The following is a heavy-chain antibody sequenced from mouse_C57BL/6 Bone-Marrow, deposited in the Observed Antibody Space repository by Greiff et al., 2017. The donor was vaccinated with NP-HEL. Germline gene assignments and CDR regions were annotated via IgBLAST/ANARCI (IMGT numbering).Heavy chain of an antibody. CDR1: GFSFNTYA. CDR2: IRSKSNNYAT. CDR3: VRRRAYYYGSSVRAWFAY. Sequence: EVMLVESGGGLVQPKGSLKLSCAASGFSFNTYAMNWVRQAPGKGLEWVARIRSKSNNYATYYADSVKDRFTISRDDSESMLYLQMNNLKTEDTAMYYCVRRRAYYYGSSVRAWFAYWGQGTLVTVSA. V-gene: IGHV10-1*01. J-gene: IGHJ3*01. D-gene: IGHD1-1*01.